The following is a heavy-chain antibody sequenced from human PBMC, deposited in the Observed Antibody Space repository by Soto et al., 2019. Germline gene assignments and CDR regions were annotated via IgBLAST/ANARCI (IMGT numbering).Heavy chain of an antibody. J-gene: IGHJ6*02. CDR1: GGSISSSIYY. CDR3: ARNGISPFYNYYGMDV. Sequence: PSETLSLTCSVYGGSISSSIYYWGWIRHPPGMGLEWIGSIYYSGTTYYNPSLKSRVTISVDTSKNQFSLKLNSVTAADTAVYYCARNGISPFYNYYGMDVWGQGTTVTVSS. D-gene: IGHD3-3*02. CDR2: IYYSGTT. V-gene: IGHV4-39*01.